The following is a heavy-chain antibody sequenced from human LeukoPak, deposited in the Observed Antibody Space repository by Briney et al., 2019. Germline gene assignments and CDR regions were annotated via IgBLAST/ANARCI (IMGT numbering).Heavy chain of an antibody. J-gene: IGHJ4*02. CDR2: INPNSGGT. CDR3: ASFYAPDRGIESQNLVTVY. CDR1: GYTFTAYY. Sequence: GASVKLSCTASGYTFTAYYIHWVRQAPGQGLEWMGWINPNSGGTEYAQKFQGRITLTRDTSISTAYMELSRLRSDDTAVYYCASFYAPDRGIESQNLVTVYWGQGTLVSVSS. V-gene: IGHV1-2*02. D-gene: IGHD2/OR15-2a*01.